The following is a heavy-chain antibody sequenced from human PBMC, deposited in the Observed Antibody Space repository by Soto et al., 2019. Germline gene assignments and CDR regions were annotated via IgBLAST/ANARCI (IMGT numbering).Heavy chain of an antibody. V-gene: IGHV4-30-4*01. CDR1: GGSISSGDYC. Sequence: QVQLQESGPGLVKPSQTLSLTCTVSGGSISSGDYCWSWIRQPPGKGLEWIGYIYYSGSTYYNPSLKSRVTISVDTSKIRFSLKLSSVTAADTAVYYCARLQMATIGLDYWGQGTLVTVSS. D-gene: IGHD5-12*01. CDR3: ARLQMATIGLDY. CDR2: IYYSGST. J-gene: IGHJ4*02.